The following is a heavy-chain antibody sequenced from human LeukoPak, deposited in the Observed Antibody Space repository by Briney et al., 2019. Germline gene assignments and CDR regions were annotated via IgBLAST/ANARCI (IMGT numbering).Heavy chain of an antibody. Sequence: GGSLRLSCAASAFTFRSYGMHWVRQAPGKGLDWVAFIRYDGSNKYYGDSVKGRFTISRDNSKNTLYLQMNTLRAEDTAVYYCAKASAMIVVVSKHFDYWGQGTLVTVSS. CDR2: IRYDGSNK. D-gene: IGHD3-22*01. CDR1: AFTFRSYG. J-gene: IGHJ4*02. CDR3: AKASAMIVVVSKHFDY. V-gene: IGHV3-30*02.